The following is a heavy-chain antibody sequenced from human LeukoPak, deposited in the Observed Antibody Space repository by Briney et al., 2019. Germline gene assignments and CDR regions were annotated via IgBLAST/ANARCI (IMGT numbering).Heavy chain of an antibody. CDR1: GGSIGSFY. CDR2: VYSSGST. J-gene: IGHJ4*02. D-gene: IGHD3-22*01. V-gene: IGHV4-59*01. Sequence: PSEILSLTCTVSGGSIGSFYWSWFRQPPGKGLQWIGHVYSSGSTSYNPSLESRVTISVDTSNHQFSLKLSSVTAADTAVYYCARGRGSYDSTGYYYWGQGTLVTVSS. CDR3: ARGRGSYDSTGYYY.